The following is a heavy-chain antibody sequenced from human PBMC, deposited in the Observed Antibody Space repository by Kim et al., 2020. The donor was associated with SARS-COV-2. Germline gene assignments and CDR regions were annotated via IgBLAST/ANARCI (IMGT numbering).Heavy chain of an antibody. CDR1: GYTFTGYY. D-gene: IGHD4-4*01. Sequence: ASVKVSCKASGYTFTGYYMHWVRQAPGQGLEWMGWINPNSGGTNYAQKFQGRVTMTRDTSISTAYMELSRLRSDDTAVYYCARGSGYSNYVIDYWGQGTLVTVSS. CDR3: ARGSGYSNYVIDY. CDR2: INPNSGGT. V-gene: IGHV1-2*02. J-gene: IGHJ4*02.